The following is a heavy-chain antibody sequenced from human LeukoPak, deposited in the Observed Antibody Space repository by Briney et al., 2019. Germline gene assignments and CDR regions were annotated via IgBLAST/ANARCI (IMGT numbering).Heavy chain of an antibody. CDR3: ARDWGPWDDSSGYYYSYAFDI. D-gene: IGHD3-22*01. CDR1: GGPISSYY. J-gene: IGHJ3*02. CDR2: IYYSGST. Sequence: SETLSLTCTVSGGPISSYYWSWIRQPPGKGLVWIGYIYYSGSTNYNPSLKSRVTISVDTSKNQFSLKLSSVTAADTAVYYCARDWGPWDDSSGYYYSYAFDIWGQGTMVTVSS. V-gene: IGHV4-59*01.